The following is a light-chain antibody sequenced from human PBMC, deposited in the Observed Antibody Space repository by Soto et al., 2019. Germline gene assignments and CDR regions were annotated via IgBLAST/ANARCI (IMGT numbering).Light chain of an antibody. CDR2: GAS. J-gene: IGKJ1*01. V-gene: IGKV3-20*01. CDR1: QSVSSNY. Sequence: EIVLTQSPGTLSLSPGERATLSCRANQSVSSNYLAWYQQRPGQAPRLLIYGASSRPTGIPDRFSGSGSGTDFTLTIGRLEPEDFAVYYCQQYGSSPRTFGQGTKVEIK. CDR3: QQYGSSPRT.